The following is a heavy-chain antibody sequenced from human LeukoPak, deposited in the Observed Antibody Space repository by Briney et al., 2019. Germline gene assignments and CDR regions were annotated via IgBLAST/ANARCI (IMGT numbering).Heavy chain of an antibody. D-gene: IGHD3-22*01. CDR1: GGTFSSYA. CDR2: IIPIFGTA. J-gene: IGHJ4*02. V-gene: IGHV1-69*06. Sequence: SVKVSCKASGGTFSSYAISWVRQAPGQGLEWMGGIIPIFGTANYAQKFQGRVTITADKSTSTAYMELSSLRSEDTAVYYCARESKPPTYYYDSSGYCYAMDYWGQGTLVTVSS. CDR3: ARESKPPTYYYDSSGYCYAMDY.